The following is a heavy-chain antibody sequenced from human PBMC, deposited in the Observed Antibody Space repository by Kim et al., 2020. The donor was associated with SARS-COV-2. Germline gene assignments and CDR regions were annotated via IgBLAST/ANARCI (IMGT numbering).Heavy chain of an antibody. CDR3: VAGGTYLGV. V-gene: IGHV3-7*01. Sequence: GSEKFDVDSVKGRFTIARDNARNSLFLQMDSLRPEDTAVYYCVAGGTYLGVWGQGTLVTVSS. CDR2: GSEK. J-gene: IGHJ4*02. D-gene: IGHD3-16*01.